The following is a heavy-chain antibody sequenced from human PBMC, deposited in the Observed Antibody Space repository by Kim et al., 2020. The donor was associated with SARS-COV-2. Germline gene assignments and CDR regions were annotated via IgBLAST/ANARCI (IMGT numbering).Heavy chain of an antibody. CDR1: GVSMRTGNHF. CDR3: ARGDYFYYAMDI. J-gene: IGHJ6*02. V-gene: IGHV4-30-4*01. CDR2: IYSSDST. Sequence: SETLSLTCNVSGVSMRTGNHFWGWVRQPPGKGLDWIGYIYSSDSTYYNPSLKSRVTISLDTSRNQFSLRLTSVTAPDTAVYYCARGDYFYYAMDIWGQGT.